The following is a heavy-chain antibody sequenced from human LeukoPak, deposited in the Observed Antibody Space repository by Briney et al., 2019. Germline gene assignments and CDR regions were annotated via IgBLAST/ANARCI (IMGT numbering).Heavy chain of an antibody. D-gene: IGHD2-2*01. J-gene: IGHJ4*02. CDR2: ISSSGSTI. V-gene: IGHV3-11*01. CDR3: TTEVVPAAIDDY. CDR1: GFTFSDYY. Sequence: GGSLRLSCAASGFTFSDYYMSWIRQAPGKGLEWVSYISSSGSTIYYADSVKGRFTISRDNAKNSLYLQMNSLRAEDTAVYYCTTEVVPAAIDDYWGQGTLVTVSS.